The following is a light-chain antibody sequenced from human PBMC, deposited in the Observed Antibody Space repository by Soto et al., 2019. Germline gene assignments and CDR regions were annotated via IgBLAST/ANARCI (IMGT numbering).Light chain of an antibody. Sequence: QSVLTQPRSVSGSPGQSVTISCTGTSSDVGGYNYVSWYQQHPGKAPKLMIYDVSKRPSGVPDRFSGSKSGNTASLTISGLQAEDEADYYCCSYAGSPLYVFATGTELTVL. CDR3: CSYAGSPLYV. J-gene: IGLJ1*01. V-gene: IGLV2-11*01. CDR2: DVS. CDR1: SSDVGGYNY.